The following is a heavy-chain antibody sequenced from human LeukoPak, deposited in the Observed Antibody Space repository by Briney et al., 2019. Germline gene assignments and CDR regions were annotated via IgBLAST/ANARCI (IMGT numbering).Heavy chain of an antibody. Sequence: SVDLSCKASGFTFSSSAMQWVRQARGQRLEWIGWIVVGSGNTNYAQKCQEKVTITRDMSTSTAYMELSSLRSEDTAVYYCAAGLVGATDFDYWGQGTLVTVSS. D-gene: IGHD1-26*01. CDR1: GFTFSSSA. V-gene: IGHV1-58*02. J-gene: IGHJ4*02. CDR3: AAGLVGATDFDY. CDR2: IVVGSGNT.